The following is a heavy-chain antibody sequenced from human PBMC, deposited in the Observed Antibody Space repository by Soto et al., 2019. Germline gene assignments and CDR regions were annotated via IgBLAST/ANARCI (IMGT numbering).Heavy chain of an antibody. CDR3: VKDSTVSGVRQGLDF. CDR2: IIWNSAYI. Sequence: LRLSCAVSGFTFDDYAMHWVRQAPGKGLEWVAGIIWNSAYIVYADSVKGRFTISRDNAKNSLHLQMDSLRAEDTALYYCVKDSTVSGVRQGLDFWGRGTLVTVSS. D-gene: IGHD6-19*01. J-gene: IGHJ4*02. V-gene: IGHV3-9*01. CDR1: GFTFDDYA.